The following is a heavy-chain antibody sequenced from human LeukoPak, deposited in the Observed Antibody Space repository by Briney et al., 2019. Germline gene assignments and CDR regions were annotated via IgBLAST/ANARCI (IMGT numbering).Heavy chain of an antibody. J-gene: IGHJ4*02. CDR3: ARVDSSSWYYFDY. Sequence: SQTLSLTCTVSGGSISSGGYYWSWIRQHPGKGLEWIGYIYYSGSTYYNPSLKSRVTISVDTSKNQFSLKLSSVTAADTAVYYCARVDSSSWYYFDYWGQGTLVTVSS. CDR1: GGSISSGGYY. D-gene: IGHD6-13*01. V-gene: IGHV4-31*03. CDR2: IYYSGST.